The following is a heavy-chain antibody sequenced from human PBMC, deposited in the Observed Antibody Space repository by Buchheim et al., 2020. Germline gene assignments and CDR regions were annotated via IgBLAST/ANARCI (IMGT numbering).Heavy chain of an antibody. CDR3: ATHGSPKPNRNYYYYYGMDV. Sequence: QVQLVQSGAEVKKPGASVKVSCKASGYTFTSYYMHWVRQAPGQGLEWMGIINPSGGSTSYAQKFQGRVTMTRDTSTRPVYMELSSLRSEDTAVYYCATHGSPKPNRNYYYYYGMDVWGQGTT. D-gene: IGHD3-10*01. CDR1: GYTFTSYY. V-gene: IGHV1-46*03. CDR2: INPSGGST. J-gene: IGHJ6*02.